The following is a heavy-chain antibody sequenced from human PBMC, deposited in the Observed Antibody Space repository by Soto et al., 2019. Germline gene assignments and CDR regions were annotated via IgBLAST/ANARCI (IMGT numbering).Heavy chain of an antibody. CDR1: GYTFTSYY. D-gene: IGHD3-22*01. Sequence: GPSVKVSCKASGYTFTSYYMHWVRQAPGQGLEWMGIINPSGGSTSYAQKFQGRVTMTRDTSTSTVYMELSSLRSEDTAVYYCAREPYITMIVVVPWYFDYWGQGTLVTVSS. V-gene: IGHV1-46*01. CDR2: INPSGGST. J-gene: IGHJ4*02. CDR3: AREPYITMIVVVPWYFDY.